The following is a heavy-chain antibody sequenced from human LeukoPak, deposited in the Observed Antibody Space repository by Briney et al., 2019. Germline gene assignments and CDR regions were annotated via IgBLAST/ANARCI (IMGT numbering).Heavy chain of an antibody. D-gene: IGHD1-14*01. CDR1: GFTFSSYA. CDR3: ATISGYSVFDY. Sequence: GGSLRLSCAASGFTFSSYAMSWVRQAPGKGLEWVSAISGSGGSTYYADSVKGRFTISRDNSKNTLYLQMNSLRAEDPAVYYCATISGYSVFDYWGQGTLVTVSS. V-gene: IGHV3-23*01. J-gene: IGHJ4*02. CDR2: ISGSGGST.